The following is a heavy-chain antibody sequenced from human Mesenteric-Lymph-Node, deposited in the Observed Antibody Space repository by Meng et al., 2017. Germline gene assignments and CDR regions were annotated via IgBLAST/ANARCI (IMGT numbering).Heavy chain of an antibody. J-gene: IGHJ4*02. D-gene: IGHD3-22*01. CDR1: GYTFTGYY. V-gene: IGHV1-46*01. Sequence: ASVKVSCKASGYTFTGYYMHWVRQAPGQGLEWMGIINPSGGSTSYAQKFQGRVTITADESTSTAYMELSSLRSEDTAVYYCASRGSLGYYDSSFKLDYWGQGTLVTVSS. CDR3: ASRGSLGYYDSSFKLDY. CDR2: INPSGGST.